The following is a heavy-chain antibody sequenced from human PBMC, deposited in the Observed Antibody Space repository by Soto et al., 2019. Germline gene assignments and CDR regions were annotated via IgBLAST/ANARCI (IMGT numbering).Heavy chain of an antibody. CDR3: ARKDSGYADYMDV. D-gene: IGHD5-12*01. Sequence: SETLSLTCTVSGGSISTRSSYWGWIRQPPGKGLEWIGCIYYSGSTYDNPSLKSRVTMSVDTSENQFSLRLSSVTAADTAVYYCARKDSGYADYMDVWGKGTTVTVSS. J-gene: IGHJ6*03. V-gene: IGHV4-39*07. CDR2: IYYSGST. CDR1: GGSISTRSSY.